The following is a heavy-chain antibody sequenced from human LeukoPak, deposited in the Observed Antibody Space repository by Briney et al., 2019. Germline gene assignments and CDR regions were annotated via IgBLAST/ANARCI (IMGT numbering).Heavy chain of an antibody. J-gene: IGHJ4*02. Sequence: GGSLRLSCAPSGFIVSNNYMTWVRQAPGKGLEWVSVIYSGGSTYYADSVKGRFTISRDNSKNTLYLQMNSLRAEDAAVYYCATRVSTSRSFDYWGQGTLVTVSS. CDR3: ATRVSTSRSFDY. CDR2: IYSGGST. CDR1: GFIVSNNY. V-gene: IGHV3-53*01.